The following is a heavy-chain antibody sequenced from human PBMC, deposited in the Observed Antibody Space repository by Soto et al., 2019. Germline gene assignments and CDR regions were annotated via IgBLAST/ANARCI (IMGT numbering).Heavy chain of an antibody. CDR2: INAANGDT. V-gene: IGHV1-3*01. D-gene: IGHD3-10*01. Sequence: ASVKVSCKASGYSFSTFPMHWVRQAPGQNREWMGWINAANGDTGYSQNFQGRVTITRDTTASTAYMELSGLRSEDTAVYYCARKDYYGSGSYHFDYWGQGXLVTVYS. J-gene: IGHJ4*02. CDR3: ARKDYYGSGSYHFDY. CDR1: GYSFSTFP.